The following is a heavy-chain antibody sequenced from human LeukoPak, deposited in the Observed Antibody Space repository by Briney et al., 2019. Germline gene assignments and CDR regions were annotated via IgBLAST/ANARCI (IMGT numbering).Heavy chain of an antibody. CDR1: GFTFSSYG. D-gene: IGHD6-13*01. CDR2: IWYDGSNK. V-gene: IGHV3-33*01. Sequence: RGSLRLSCAASGFTFSSYGMHWVRQAPGKGLEWVAGIWYDGSNKYYADSVKGRFTISTDNSKNTMYLQMNSLRADDTAVYYCARDHLAAASPYFDYWGQGTLVTVSS. CDR3: ARDHLAAASPYFDY. J-gene: IGHJ4*02.